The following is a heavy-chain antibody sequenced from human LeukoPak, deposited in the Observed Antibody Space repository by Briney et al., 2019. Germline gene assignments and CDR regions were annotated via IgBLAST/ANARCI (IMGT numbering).Heavy chain of an antibody. CDR2: TYYRSKWYN. CDR1: GDSVSSNSAA. CDR3: AREEMATYYYMDV. D-gene: IGHD5-24*01. Sequence: SQTLSLTCAISGDSVSSNSAAWNWIRQSPSRGLEWLGRTYYRSKWYNDYAVSVKSRITINPDTSQNQLALQLNSVTPGGTAVYCCAREEMATYYYMDVWGKGTTVTISS. J-gene: IGHJ6*03. V-gene: IGHV6-1*01.